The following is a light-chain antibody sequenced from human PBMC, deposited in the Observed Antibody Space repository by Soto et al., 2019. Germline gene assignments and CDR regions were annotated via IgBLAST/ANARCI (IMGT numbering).Light chain of an antibody. CDR2: DVS. CDR1: SSDVGGYKY. Sequence: QSVLTQPASVSGSPGQPITISCTGTSSDVGGYKYVSWYQQHPGKAPKVIIYDVSNRPSGVSNRFSGSKSGNTASLTFSGLQAEDEADYYCSSYTSSITYVFGTGTKVTVL. J-gene: IGLJ1*01. CDR3: SSYTSSITYV. V-gene: IGLV2-14*01.